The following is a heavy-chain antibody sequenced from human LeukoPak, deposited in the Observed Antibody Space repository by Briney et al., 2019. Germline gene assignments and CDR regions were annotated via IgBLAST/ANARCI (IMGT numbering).Heavy chain of an antibody. D-gene: IGHD3-3*01. CDR3: AREWSAFDY. J-gene: IGHJ4*02. CDR2: VYYSGTT. Sequence: SETLSLTCTVSGDPISSHSGYKWNWIRQAPGKGLEWIGYVYYSGTTSYNPSVNSRVTISVDTSKNQFSLKLTPVTAADTAVYYCAREWSAFDYWGQGTLVTVSS. CDR1: GDPISSHSGYK. V-gene: IGHV4-61*08.